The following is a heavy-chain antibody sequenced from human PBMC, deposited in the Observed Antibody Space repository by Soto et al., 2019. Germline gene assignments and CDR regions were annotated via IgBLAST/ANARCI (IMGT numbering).Heavy chain of an antibody. CDR2: INHSGST. V-gene: IGHV4-34*01. J-gene: IGHJ4*02. CDR3: ARAGDSSGSVFDY. Sequence: QVQLQQWGAGLLKPSETLSLTCAVYGGSFSGYYWSWIRQPPGKGLEWIGEINHSGSTNYNPSLESRVPISVETSQNQFSLKLSSVTAADTAVYYCARAGDSSGSVFDYWGQGTLVTVSS. D-gene: IGHD3-22*01. CDR1: GGSFSGYY.